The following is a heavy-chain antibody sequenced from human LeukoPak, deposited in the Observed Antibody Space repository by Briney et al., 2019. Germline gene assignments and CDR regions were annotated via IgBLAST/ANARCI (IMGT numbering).Heavy chain of an antibody. CDR3: AAQTSSWFDN. J-gene: IGHJ4*02. D-gene: IGHD6-13*01. CDR2: ISSSGTTM. CDR1: GFTFSDYY. V-gene: IGHV3-11*04. Sequence: GGSRRLSCAASGFTFSDYYMSWIRLAPGKGLEWVSYISSSGTTMYYADSVKGRFTISRDNAKNSLYLQMNSLRAGDTAVYYCAAQTSSWFDNWGQGTLVTVSS.